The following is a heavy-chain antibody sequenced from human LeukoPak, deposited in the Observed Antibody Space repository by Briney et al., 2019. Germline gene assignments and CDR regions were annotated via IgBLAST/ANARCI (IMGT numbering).Heavy chain of an antibody. D-gene: IGHD3-10*01. CDR3: AKDPPTTYYYGSGSRNVGRYYGMDV. Sequence: PGGSLRLSCAASGFTFSSYAMSWVRQAPGKGLEWVSAISGSGGSTYYADSVKGRFTISRDNSKNTLYLQMNSLRAEDTAVYYCAKDPPTTYYYGSGSRNVGRYYGMDVWGQGTTVTVSS. CDR2: ISGSGGST. CDR1: GFTFSSYA. J-gene: IGHJ6*02. V-gene: IGHV3-23*01.